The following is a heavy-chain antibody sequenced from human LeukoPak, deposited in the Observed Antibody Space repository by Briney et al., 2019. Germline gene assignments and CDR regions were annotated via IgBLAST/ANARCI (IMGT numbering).Heavy chain of an antibody. V-gene: IGHV3-23*01. D-gene: IGHD3-22*01. CDR1: GFTFGTYA. CDR2: ISYTGGST. Sequence: GGSLRLSCAASGFTFGTYAMSWVRRAPGKGLEWVSAISYTGGSTYYADSVRGRFAISRDNSKNTLFLQMNSLRDEDTAVYYCARDLQVDYYDSSGYYPWGQGTLVTVSS. J-gene: IGHJ5*02. CDR3: ARDLQVDYYDSSGYYP.